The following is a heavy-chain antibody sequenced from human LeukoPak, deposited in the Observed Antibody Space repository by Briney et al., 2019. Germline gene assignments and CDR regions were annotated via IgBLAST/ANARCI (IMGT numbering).Heavy chain of an antibody. D-gene: IGHD3-22*01. CDR2: IYYSGST. CDR3: ARGIWYYDSSGSVYYYYYYMDV. Sequence: SETLSLTCTVSGGSISSYYWNWIRQPPGKGLEWIGYIYYSGSTNYNPSLKSRVTISVDTSKNQFSLKLSSVTVADTAVYYCARGIWYYDSSGSVYYYYYYMDVWGKGTTVTISS. CDR1: GGSISSYY. V-gene: IGHV4-59*01. J-gene: IGHJ6*03.